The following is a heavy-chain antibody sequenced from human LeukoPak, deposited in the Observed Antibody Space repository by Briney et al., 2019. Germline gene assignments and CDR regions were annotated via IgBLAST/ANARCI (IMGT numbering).Heavy chain of an antibody. Sequence: GASVKVSCKASGYIFTSYGISWVRQAPGQGLEWMGWISVYNGNTNYPQRLQGRVTMTTDTSTTTAYMELRSLRSDDTAVYYCARDPFRRGYSYGYYWGQGTLVTVSS. V-gene: IGHV1-18*01. J-gene: IGHJ4*02. CDR1: GYIFTSYG. CDR3: ARDPFRRGYSYGYY. CDR2: ISVYNGNT. D-gene: IGHD5-18*01.